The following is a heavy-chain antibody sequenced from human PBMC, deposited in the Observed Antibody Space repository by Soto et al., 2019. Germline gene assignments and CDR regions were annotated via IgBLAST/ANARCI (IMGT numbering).Heavy chain of an antibody. D-gene: IGHD3-16*02. J-gene: IGHJ4*01. V-gene: IGHV4-31*03. CDR3: ERGRSYDYVWGSYRYPLDY. CDR2: IYYSGST. Sequence: TSETLSLTCTVSGGSISSGGYYWSWIRQHPGKGLEWIGYIYYSGSTYYNPSLKSRCTISVDTSKNQFSLKLSSVTAADTAVYYCERGRSYDYVWGSYRYPLDYWGHGTLVTVSS. CDR1: GGSISSGGYY.